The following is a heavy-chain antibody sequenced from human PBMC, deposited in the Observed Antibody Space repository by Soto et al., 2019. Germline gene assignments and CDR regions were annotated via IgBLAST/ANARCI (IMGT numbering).Heavy chain of an antibody. J-gene: IGHJ6*02. Sequence: QLQLQESGPGLVKPSETLSLSCTVSGGSISSFNYYWGWIRQPPGKGLEWIGSMSQSGSTYYNPSLQSRVTISVDTSKNQFSLNLNSVTAADTAVYYCAGYSGGNYYGIDVWGQGTTVIVSS. V-gene: IGHV4-39*01. CDR1: GGSISSFNYY. D-gene: IGHD1-26*01. CDR3: AGYSGGNYYGIDV. CDR2: MSQSGST.